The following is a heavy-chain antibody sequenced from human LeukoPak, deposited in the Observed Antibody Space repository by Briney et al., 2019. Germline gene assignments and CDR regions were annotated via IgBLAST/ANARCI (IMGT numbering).Heavy chain of an antibody. CDR1: GFTFSSYS. CDR2: INTVSSYI. CDR3: ARLRRNSDRSGFYYYYDN. J-gene: IGHJ4*02. D-gene: IGHD3-22*01. Sequence: GGSLRLSCAASGFTFSSYSLNWVRQAPGKGVEGVSSINTVSSYIYYADSVRGRFTISRDNAEKSLWLQMNSLRAEDSAVYYCARLRRNSDRSGFYYYYDNWGQGTLVTVSS. V-gene: IGHV3-21*01.